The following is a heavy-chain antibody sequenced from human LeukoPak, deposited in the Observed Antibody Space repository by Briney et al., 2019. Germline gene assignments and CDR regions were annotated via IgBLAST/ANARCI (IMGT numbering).Heavy chain of an antibody. CDR2: IREDGNER. CDR1: GFTFSVYW. CDR3: TRDRNARATKEDRYDY. Sequence: GGSLRLSCAVAGFTFSVYWMTWVRQAPGKGREWVANIREDGNERNYVDSVKGRFIISRDNSRNSLYLQMNSLRPEDTAVYYCTRDRNARATKEDRYDYWGQGTLVTVSS. D-gene: IGHD5-12*01. J-gene: IGHJ4*02. V-gene: IGHV3-7*01.